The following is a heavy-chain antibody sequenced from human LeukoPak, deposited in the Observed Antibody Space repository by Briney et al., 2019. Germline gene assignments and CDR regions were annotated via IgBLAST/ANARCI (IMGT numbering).Heavy chain of an antibody. J-gene: IGHJ2*01. CDR3: ARGRWDCSGGSCYIGYFDL. V-gene: IGHV4-34*01. CDR1: GGSFSGYY. CDR2: INRSGST. D-gene: IGHD2-15*01. Sequence: SETLSCTCAGYGGSFSGYYWSWIRQPPGKGLEWIGEINRSGSTNYNPSLKSRVTISVDTSKNQFSLKLSSVTAADTAVYYCARGRWDCSGGSCYIGYFDLWGRGTLVTVSS.